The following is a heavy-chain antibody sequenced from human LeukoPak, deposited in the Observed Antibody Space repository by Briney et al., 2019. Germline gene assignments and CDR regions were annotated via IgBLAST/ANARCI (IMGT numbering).Heavy chain of an antibody. CDR3: ARDSPMVRGLIGYFDL. CDR1: GVSISGYF. Sequence: SETLSLTCTVSGVSISGYFWSWIRQPPGKGLEWIEYIYYSGSSNYNPSLKSRVTISVDTSKNQFSLNLSSVTAADTAEYYCARDSPMVRGLIGYFDLWGRGTLVTVSS. CDR2: IYYSGSS. J-gene: IGHJ2*01. D-gene: IGHD3-10*01. V-gene: IGHV4-59*01.